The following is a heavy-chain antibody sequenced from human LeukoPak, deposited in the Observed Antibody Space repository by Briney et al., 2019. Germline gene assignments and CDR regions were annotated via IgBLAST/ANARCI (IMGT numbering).Heavy chain of an antibody. CDR2: LRNKANSYTT. V-gene: IGHV3-72*01. CDR3: ARVGIVGATGYFDN. CDR1: GFTFSDHY. J-gene: IGHJ4*02. Sequence: GGSLRLSCAASGFTFSDHYMDWVRQAPGKGLEWVGRLRNKANSYTTEYAASVKGRFIISRDDSKNSLYLRMNSLKTEDTAVYYCARVGIVGATGYFDNWGQGTLVTVSS. D-gene: IGHD1-26*01.